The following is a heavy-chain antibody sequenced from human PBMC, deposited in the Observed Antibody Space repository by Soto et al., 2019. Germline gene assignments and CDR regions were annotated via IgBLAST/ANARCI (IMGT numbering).Heavy chain of an antibody. J-gene: IGHJ6*02. V-gene: IGHV1-69*12. CDR1: GGTFRSSA. CDR3: ARDNDRLQLGGNYYYILDV. D-gene: IGHD4-4*01. Sequence: QVQLVQSGAEMKEPGSSVKVSCKTSGGTFRSSAIRWLRQAPGQGLEWMGGIIPLFRTPDYAQKFQGRVTIAADESTSTAYMELSSLRSEDTAVYYCARDNDRLQLGGNYYYILDVWGQGTTITVSS. CDR2: IIPLFRTP.